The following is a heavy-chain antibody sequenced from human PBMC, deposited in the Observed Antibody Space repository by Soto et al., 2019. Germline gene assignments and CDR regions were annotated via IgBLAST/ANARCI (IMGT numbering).Heavy chain of an antibody. J-gene: IGHJ6*04. D-gene: IGHD1-26*01. V-gene: IGHV3-74*01. CDR1: GFTLSGRS. CDR3: ARGGVGPDV. Sequence: EVQLVESGGGLVQPGGSLRLSCAASGFTLSGRSMHWVIQAPGKGLVWVSGIDNAGTDSTYADSVKGRFTSSRDKAKNMLYLQMNSLRVEDTAVYYCARGGVGPDVWGKGTTVTVSS. CDR2: IDNAGTDS.